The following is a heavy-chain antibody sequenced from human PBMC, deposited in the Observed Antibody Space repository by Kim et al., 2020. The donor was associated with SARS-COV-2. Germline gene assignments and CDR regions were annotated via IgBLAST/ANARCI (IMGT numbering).Heavy chain of an antibody. CDR1: GFTFSSYA. CDR2: ISNDGSGK. Sequence: GGSLRLSCAVSGFTFSSYAMLWVRQAPGKGLEWVAVISNDGSGKYFADSVKGRFTISRDNSKNTLYLQMNSLRDQDTAVYCARAALAAATYWFDPWGQGTLVTVSS. CDR3: ARAALAAATYWFDP. D-gene: IGHD6-13*01. J-gene: IGHJ5*02. V-gene: IGHV3-30*04.